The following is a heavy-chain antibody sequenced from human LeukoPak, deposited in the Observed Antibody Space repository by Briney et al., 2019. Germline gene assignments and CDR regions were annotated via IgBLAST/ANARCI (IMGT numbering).Heavy chain of an antibody. CDR2: IRSNANSYAT. V-gene: IGHV3-73*01. J-gene: IGHJ4*02. CDR3: ISRRDCTSTSCYVASDFDY. D-gene: IGHD2-2*01. Sequence: PGGSLKLCCVVSGFTFSGSTIHWVRQASGKGLEWVGRIRSNANSYATAYAASVKGWFTISRDDSKNTAYVQMNSLKIEDTAVYYCISRRDCTSTSCYVASDFDYWGQGTLVTVSS. CDR1: GFTFSGST.